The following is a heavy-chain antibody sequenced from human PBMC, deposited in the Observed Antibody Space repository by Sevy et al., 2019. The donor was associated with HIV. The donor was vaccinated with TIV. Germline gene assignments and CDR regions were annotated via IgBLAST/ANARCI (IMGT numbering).Heavy chain of an antibody. Sequence: SETLSLTCAVYGGSFSGDFWSWIRQPPGKGPEWIGEINHRGATSYNSLFKSRFSISIDTSRKQFSLKLTSVTAADTAVYYCARAAIAAPGAPFDDWGQGTLVTVSS. J-gene: IGHJ4*02. CDR2: INHRGAT. CDR1: GGSFSGDF. V-gene: IGHV4-34*01. CDR3: ARAAIAAPGAPFDD. D-gene: IGHD6-13*01.